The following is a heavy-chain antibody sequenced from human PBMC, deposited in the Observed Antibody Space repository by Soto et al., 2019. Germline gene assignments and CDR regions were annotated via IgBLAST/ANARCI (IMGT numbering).Heavy chain of an antibody. CDR1: GLTVSSKY. J-gene: IGHJ4*02. D-gene: IGHD3-16*01. CDR3: ARLEGEPHY. V-gene: IGHV3-53*02. CDR2: IYSGGST. Sequence: EVQLVETGGGLIQPGGSLRLSCAASGLTVSSKYMRWVRQAPGKGLEWLSVIYSGGSTYYADSVRGRFIISRDNSKNTLHLQMSSLRAEDTAVYYCARLEGEPHYWGQGTLVTVSS.